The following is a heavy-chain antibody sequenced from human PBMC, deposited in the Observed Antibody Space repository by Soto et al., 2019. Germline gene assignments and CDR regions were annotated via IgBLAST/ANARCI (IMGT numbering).Heavy chain of an antibody. CDR1: GFTFGTYT. Sequence: GGSLRLSCAASGFTFGTYTINWVRQVPGKGLEWVSSIGTTSSYIYYADSVRVRFTISRDNAGGSVYLQMSSLRAEDTAVYYCARVMCGDCSSYYYYSMDVWGQGTTVTVSS. V-gene: IGHV3-21*01. CDR3: ARVMCGDCSSYYYYSMDV. J-gene: IGHJ6*02. CDR2: IGTTSSYI. D-gene: IGHD2-21*02.